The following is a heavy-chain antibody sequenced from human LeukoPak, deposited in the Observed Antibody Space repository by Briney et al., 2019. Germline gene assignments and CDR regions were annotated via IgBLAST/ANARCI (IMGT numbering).Heavy chain of an antibody. J-gene: IGHJ6*03. CDR1: GYSFTNYW. V-gene: IGHV5-51*01. Sequence: GEPLKISSKGSGYSFTNYWSGWLRQMPGKGVEWLGIIYPGDSDITYSPSFQGQGTISTDKSISTAYLQWNSLKASDTAMYYCARRASSYYYYMDVRGKGTTVTVSS. CDR2: IYPGDSDI. CDR3: ARRASSYYYYMDV. D-gene: IGHD2-21*01.